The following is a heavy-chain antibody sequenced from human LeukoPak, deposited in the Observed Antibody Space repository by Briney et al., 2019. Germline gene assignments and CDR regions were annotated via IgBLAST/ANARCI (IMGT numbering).Heavy chain of an antibody. D-gene: IGHD2-2*01. Sequence: ASVKVPCKASGYTFNTYAIHWVRQAPGQRLEWMGWINAGNGNTKYSQKFQGRFSITRDASASTVYMELSSLTSEDTALYYCARGGTFCSTSSCFPYYFDYWGQGTVVTVPS. J-gene: IGHJ4*02. V-gene: IGHV1-3*01. CDR2: INAGNGNT. CDR3: ARGGTFCSTSSCFPYYFDY. CDR1: GYTFNTYA.